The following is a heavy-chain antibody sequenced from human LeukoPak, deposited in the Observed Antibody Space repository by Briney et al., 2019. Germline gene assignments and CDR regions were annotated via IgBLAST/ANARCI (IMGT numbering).Heavy chain of an antibody. CDR1: GYTFTNFD. V-gene: IGHV1-8*01. D-gene: IGHD5-12*01. J-gene: IGHJ4*02. Sequence: ASVKVSCKASGYTFTNFDINWVRQATGQGLEWMGWMNPKTGNTGSAQKLQGRVTISGNTSISTAYMELSSLRSEDTAVYYCARLTSGYDWDYYFDYWGQGTLVTVSS. CDR3: ARLTSGYDWDYYFDY. CDR2: MNPKTGNT.